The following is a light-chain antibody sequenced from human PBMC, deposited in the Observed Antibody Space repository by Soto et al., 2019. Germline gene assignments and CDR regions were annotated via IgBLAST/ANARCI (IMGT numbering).Light chain of an antibody. J-gene: IGKJ4*01. CDR3: QQYGSSPST. CDR1: QSVSSSF. CDR2: GAS. V-gene: IGKV3-20*01. Sequence: EILLTQSPGTLSLSPGERATLSCRASQSVSSSFLAWYQQKPGQAPRLLIYGASSRTTGIPDRFSGSGSGTDFTLTISRLEPEDCAVYYCQQYGSSPSTFGGGTKVDIK.